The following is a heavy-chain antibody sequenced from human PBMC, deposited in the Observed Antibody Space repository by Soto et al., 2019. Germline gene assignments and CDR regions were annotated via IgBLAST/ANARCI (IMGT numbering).Heavy chain of an antibody. CDR2: IYYMGRT. D-gene: IGHD1-26*01. CDR1: DSISTYY. J-gene: IGHJ4*02. CDR3: ARDPVGVTQFDY. Sequence: PSETLSLTCTVDSISTYYWNWIRQSPGKGLEWIGYIYYMGRTNYNPSLRSRVTMSIDTSRNQFSLKLRSVTAADTAVYYCARDPVGVTQFDYRAQRALVTVSS. V-gene: IGHV4-59*01.